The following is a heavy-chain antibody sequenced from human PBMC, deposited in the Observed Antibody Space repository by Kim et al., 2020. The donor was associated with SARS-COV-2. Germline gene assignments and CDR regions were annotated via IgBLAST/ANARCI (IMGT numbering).Heavy chain of an antibody. D-gene: IGHD5-12*01. V-gene: IGHV3-11*01. CDR1: GFTFSDYY. Sequence: GGSLRLSCAASGFTFSDYYMSWIRQAPGKGLEWVSYISSSGSTIYYADSVKGRFTISRDNAKNSLYLQMNSLRAEDTAVYYCARDFDYSGYGDYYYYMDVWGKGTTVTVSS. J-gene: IGHJ6*03. CDR3: ARDFDYSGYGDYYYYMDV. CDR2: ISSSGSTI.